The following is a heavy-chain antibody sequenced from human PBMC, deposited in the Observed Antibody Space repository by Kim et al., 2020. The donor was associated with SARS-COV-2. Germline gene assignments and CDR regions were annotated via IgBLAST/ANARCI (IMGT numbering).Heavy chain of an antibody. D-gene: IGHD3-10*01. CDR2: IWYDGSNK. CDR3: AKDGAGDVPMGIDY. Sequence: GESLRLSCAASGFTFSSYGMHWVRQAPGKGLEWVAVIWYDGSNKYYVDSVKGRFTISRDNSKNTLYLQMNSLRAEDTAVYYCAKDGAGDVPMGIDYWGQG. V-gene: IGHV3-33*06. J-gene: IGHJ4*02. CDR1: GFTFSSYG.